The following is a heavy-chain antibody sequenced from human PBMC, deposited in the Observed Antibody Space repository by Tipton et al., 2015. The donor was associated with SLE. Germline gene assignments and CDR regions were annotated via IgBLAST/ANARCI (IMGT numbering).Heavy chain of an antibody. V-gene: IGHV4-61*09. CDR3: ARRQIAAAGTKWFDP. J-gene: IGHJ5*02. D-gene: IGHD6-13*01. Sequence: TLSLTCTVSGGSISSGSYYWSWIRQPAGKGLEWIGHIYTSGSTNYNPSLKSRVTISVDTSKNQFSLKLSSVTAADTAVYYCARRQIAAAGTKWFDPWGQGTLVTVSS. CDR2: IYTSGST. CDR1: GGSISSGSYY.